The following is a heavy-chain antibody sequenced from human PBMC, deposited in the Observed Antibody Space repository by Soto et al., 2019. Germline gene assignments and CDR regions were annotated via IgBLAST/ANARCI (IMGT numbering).Heavy chain of an antibody. V-gene: IGHV3-49*04. CDR1: GFTFGDYG. J-gene: IGHJ4*02. CDR2: IRSKGYGGTT. Sequence: SLRLSCTASGFTFGDYGVGCVRQAPGKGLEWVGFIRSKGYGGTTEYAASVKGRFTISRDDSKSVAYLQVNSLETEDTAVYYCSRVALDDFWTGDFDYWGQGKLVTVS. D-gene: IGHD3-3*01. CDR3: SRVALDDFWTGDFDY.